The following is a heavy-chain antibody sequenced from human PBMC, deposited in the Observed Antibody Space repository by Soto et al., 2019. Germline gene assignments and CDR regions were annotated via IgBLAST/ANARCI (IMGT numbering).Heavy chain of an antibody. Sequence: ASVKVSCKASGYTFTSYDINWVRQATGQGLEWMGWMNPNSGNTGYAQKFQGRVTMTRNTSISTAYMELSSLRSEDTAVYYCARGGSSGWYGYYYYYGMDVWGQGTTVTVSS. V-gene: IGHV1-8*01. CDR3: ARGGSSGWYGYYYYYGMDV. CDR1: GYTFTSYD. D-gene: IGHD6-19*01. CDR2: MNPNSGNT. J-gene: IGHJ6*02.